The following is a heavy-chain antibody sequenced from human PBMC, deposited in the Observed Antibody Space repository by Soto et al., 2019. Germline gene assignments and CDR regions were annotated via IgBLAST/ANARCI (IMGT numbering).Heavy chain of an antibody. D-gene: IGHD6-13*01. CDR2: INPNSGGT. CDR1: GCTFTGYY. V-gene: IGHV1-2*04. CDR3: AREVRGVRQLAYYYYGMDV. J-gene: IGHJ6*02. Sequence: RASVKVSCKASGCTFTGYYMHWVRQAPGQGLEWMGLINPNSGGTNYAQKFQGWVTMTRDTSISTAYMELSRLRSDDTAVYYCAREVRGVRQLAYYYYGMDVWGQGTTVTVSS.